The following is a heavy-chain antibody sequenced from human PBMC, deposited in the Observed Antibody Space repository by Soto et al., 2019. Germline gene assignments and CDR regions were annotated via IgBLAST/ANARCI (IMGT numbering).Heavy chain of an antibody. CDR2: ISSSSTI. D-gene: IGHD3-10*01. Sequence: GSLRLSCAASGFTFSSYSMNWVRQAPGKGLEWVSYISSSSTIYYADSVKGRFTISRDNAKNSLYLQMNSLRDEDTAVYYCARDGSDEYYYGSGSYYKIGHNWFDPWGQGPLVTVSS. J-gene: IGHJ5*02. CDR3: ARDGSDEYYYGSGSYYKIGHNWFDP. V-gene: IGHV3-48*02. CDR1: GFTFSSYS.